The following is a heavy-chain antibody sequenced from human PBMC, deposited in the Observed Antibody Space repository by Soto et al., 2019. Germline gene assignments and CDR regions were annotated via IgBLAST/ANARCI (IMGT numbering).Heavy chain of an antibody. CDR1: GFTFSGSS. D-gene: IGHD3-22*01. J-gene: IGHJ6*02. CDR3: LSREIVYGRDL. CDR2: IRSKANSYAT. V-gene: IGHV3-73*01. Sequence: GGSLRLSCALSGFTFSGSSLHWVRQAPGKGLEWVGRIRSKANSYATAYAASVRGRFIISRDDSKNTVNLQMNRLKPEDTAVYFCLSREIVYGRDLWGQGTTVTVSS.